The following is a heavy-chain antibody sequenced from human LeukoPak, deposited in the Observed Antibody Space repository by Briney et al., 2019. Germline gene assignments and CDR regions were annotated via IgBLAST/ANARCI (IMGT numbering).Heavy chain of an antibody. D-gene: IGHD6-13*01. V-gene: IGHV1-8*01. CDR2: MNPNSGNA. Sequence: ASVKVSCKASGYTFTSYDINWVRQATGQGLEWMGWMNPNSGNAGYAQKFQGRVTMTRNTSISTAYMELGSLRSEDTAVYYCARVDSIAAAGSPHYNWFDPWGQGTLVTASS. J-gene: IGHJ5*02. CDR1: GYTFTSYD. CDR3: ARVDSIAAAGSPHYNWFDP.